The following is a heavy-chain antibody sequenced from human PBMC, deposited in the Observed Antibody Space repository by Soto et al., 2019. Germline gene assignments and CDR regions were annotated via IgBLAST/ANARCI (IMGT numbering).Heavy chain of an antibody. D-gene: IGHD3-10*01. Sequence: GESLKVSCKASGYSFTTYWIGWVRQMPGKGLQWMGTIYPGDSDTRYSSSFQGQVAISADKSINTAYLPWSSLKASDTAMYYCARLYYYFSLSDYPTHDIYYCCQGNPVTVS. CDR3: ARLYYYFSLSDYPTHDIYY. V-gene: IGHV5-51*01. J-gene: IGHJ4*02. CDR1: GYSFTTYW. CDR2: IYPGDSDT.